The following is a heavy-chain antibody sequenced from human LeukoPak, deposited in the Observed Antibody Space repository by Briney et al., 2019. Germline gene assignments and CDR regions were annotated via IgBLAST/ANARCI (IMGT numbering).Heavy chain of an antibody. V-gene: IGHV1-46*01. Sequence: ASVKVPCKASGGTFSSYAISWVRQAPGQGLEWMGIINPSGGSTSYAQKFQGRVTMTRDTSTSTVYMELSSLRSEDTAVYYCARTDGDFYYFDYWGQGTLVTVSS. D-gene: IGHD4-17*01. CDR1: GGTFSSYA. CDR3: ARTDGDFYYFDY. CDR2: INPSGGST. J-gene: IGHJ4*02.